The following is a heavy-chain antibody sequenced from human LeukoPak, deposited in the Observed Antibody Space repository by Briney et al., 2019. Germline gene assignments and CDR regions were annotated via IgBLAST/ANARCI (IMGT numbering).Heavy chain of an antibody. V-gene: IGHV3-23*01. J-gene: IGHJ4*02. CDR3: AKDRLVHDS. CDR2: ISDSGVKT. Sequence: GGSLRLSSAASGFPFRKSAMRWVRGAPGKGREWVSAISDSGVKTYYSDSVKGRFTISRDNSKNTLYLQMNSLRGDDTAVYYCAKDRLVHDSWGQGTLVTVSS. D-gene: IGHD6-13*01. CDR1: GFPFRKSA.